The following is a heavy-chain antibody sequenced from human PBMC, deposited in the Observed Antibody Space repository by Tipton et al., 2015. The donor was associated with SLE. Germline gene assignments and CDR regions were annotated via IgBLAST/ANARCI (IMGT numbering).Heavy chain of an antibody. Sequence: GSLRLSCAASGFTFSSYAMSWVRQAPGKGLEWVSAIRGDGSATFYADSVKGRFTISRDNSKDTLYLQMNSLRAEDTAVYYCARDLVGPTGYGMDVWGQGTTVTVSS. CDR1: GFTFSSYA. D-gene: IGHD1-26*01. V-gene: IGHV3-23*01. J-gene: IGHJ6*02. CDR3: ARDLVGPTGYGMDV. CDR2: IRGDGSAT.